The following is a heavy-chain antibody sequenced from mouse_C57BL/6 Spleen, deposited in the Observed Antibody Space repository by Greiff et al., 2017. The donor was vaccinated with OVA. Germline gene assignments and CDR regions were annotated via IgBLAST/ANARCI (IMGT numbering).Heavy chain of an antibody. CDR1: GYTFTSYW. CDR2: IHPNSGST. V-gene: IGHV1-64*01. Sequence: VQLQQPGAELVKPGASVKLSCKASGYTFTSYWMHWVKQRPGQGLEWIGMIHPNSGSTNYNEKFKSKATLTVDKSSSTAYMQLSSLTSEDSAVYYCAREGRNYGSRGAMDYWGQGTSVTVSS. J-gene: IGHJ4*01. D-gene: IGHD1-1*01. CDR3: AREGRNYGSRGAMDY.